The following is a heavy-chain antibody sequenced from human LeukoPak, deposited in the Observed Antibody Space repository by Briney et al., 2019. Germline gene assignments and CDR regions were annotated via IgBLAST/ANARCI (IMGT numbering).Heavy chain of an antibody. V-gene: IGHV4-59*01. CDR1: GGSISSYY. CDR3: ARDSGRTGAFDI. CDR2: IYYSGST. D-gene: IGHD3-10*01. Sequence: SETLSLTCTVSGGSISSYYWSWIRQPPGKGLEWIGYIYYSGSTNYNPSLKSRVTISVDTSKNQFSLKLSCVTAADTAVYYCARDSGRTGAFDIWGQGTMVTVSS. J-gene: IGHJ3*02.